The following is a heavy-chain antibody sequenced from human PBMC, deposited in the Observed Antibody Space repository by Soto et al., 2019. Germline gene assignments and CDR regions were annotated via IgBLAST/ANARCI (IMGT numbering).Heavy chain of an antibody. CDR1: GGYFSGYY. J-gene: IGHJ4*02. Sequence: QVQLQQWGAGLLKPSETLSLTCAVYGGYFSGYYWSWIRQPPGKGLEWIGEINHSGSTNYNPSLKSRVTISVDTSKNQFSLKLSSVTAADTSVYSCARGYSSGWYKGWGQGTLVTVSS. D-gene: IGHD6-19*01. CDR3: ARGYSSGWYKG. CDR2: INHSGST. V-gene: IGHV4-34*01.